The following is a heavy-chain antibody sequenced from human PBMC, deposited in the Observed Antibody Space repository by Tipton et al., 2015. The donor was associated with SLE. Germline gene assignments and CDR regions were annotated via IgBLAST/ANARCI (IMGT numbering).Heavy chain of an antibody. Sequence: SLRLSCAASGFTFSSHGMHWVRQAPGKGLEWVAFIRYDGSNKYYADSVKGRFTISRDNSKNTLYLQMNSLRAEDTAVYYCATRGGDYWGQGTLVTVSS. V-gene: IGHV3-30*02. CDR1: GFTFSSHG. CDR3: ATRGGDY. CDR2: IRYDGSNK. D-gene: IGHD3-10*01. J-gene: IGHJ4*02.